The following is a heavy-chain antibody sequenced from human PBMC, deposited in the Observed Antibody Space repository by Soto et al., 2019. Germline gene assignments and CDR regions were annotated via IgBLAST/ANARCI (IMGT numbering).Heavy chain of an antibody. CDR1: GYTFTDYD. V-gene: IGHV1-8*01. J-gene: IGHJ5*02. D-gene: IGHD2-15*01. CDR2: MNPNSGET. Sequence: QEQLVQSGAEVKKPGASVKVSCKTSGYTFTDYDINWVRQATGQGLEWIGWMNPNSGETGYAQKFQGRVTMTRSASLSTAYLALSSLRSEDTAVYYCARVAVAARPRWYNWFDPWGQGTLVTVS. CDR3: ARVAVAARPRWYNWFDP.